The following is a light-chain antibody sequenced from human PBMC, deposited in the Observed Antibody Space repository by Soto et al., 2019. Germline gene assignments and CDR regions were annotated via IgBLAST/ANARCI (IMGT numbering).Light chain of an antibody. V-gene: IGKV3-20*01. Sequence: EIVLTQSPGTLSLSPGEIATLSCRASQSVSSSYLAWSQQKPGQAPRLLIYGASSRATGIPDRLTGSGSGTDFTLTSSRLEPEDFAMYYCQQYGSSFPYTFGQGTKLEIK. CDR3: QQYGSSFPYT. J-gene: IGKJ2*01. CDR2: GAS. CDR1: QSVSSSY.